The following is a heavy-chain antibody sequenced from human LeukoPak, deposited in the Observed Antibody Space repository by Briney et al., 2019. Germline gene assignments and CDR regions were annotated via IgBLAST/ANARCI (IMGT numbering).Heavy chain of an antibody. CDR1: GYTFTGYY. J-gene: IGHJ4*02. D-gene: IGHD3-22*01. V-gene: IGHV1-2*06. Sequence: GASVKVSCKASGYTFTGYYMHWVRQAPGQGLEWMGRINPNSGGTNYAQKFQGRVTMTRDKSISTAYMELSRLRSDDTAVYYCARSYYYDSSGYYALWGQGTLVTVSS. CDR3: ARSYYYDSSGYYAL. CDR2: INPNSGGT.